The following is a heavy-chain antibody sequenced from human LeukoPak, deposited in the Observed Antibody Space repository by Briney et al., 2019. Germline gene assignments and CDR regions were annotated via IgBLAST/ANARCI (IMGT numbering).Heavy chain of an antibody. CDR2: ISAYNGNT. D-gene: IGHD6-13*01. Sequence: ASVKVSCKASGYTFTSYGISWVRQAPGQGLEWMGWISAYNGNTNYAQKLQGRVTMTTDTSTSTAYMELRSLRSDDTAVYYCARGGNAKASIAAAGTRAAFDYWGQGTLVTVSS. V-gene: IGHV1-18*01. J-gene: IGHJ4*02. CDR1: GYTFTSYG. CDR3: ARGGNAKASIAAAGTRAAFDY.